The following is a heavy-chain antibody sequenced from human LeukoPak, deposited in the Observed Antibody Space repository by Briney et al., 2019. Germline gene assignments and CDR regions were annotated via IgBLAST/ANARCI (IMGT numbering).Heavy chain of an antibody. D-gene: IGHD3-10*01. Sequence: GASVKVSCKASGYTFTSYAIHWVRQAPGQRLEWMGWINAGSGNTKYSQKFQGRVTITRDTSASTAYMEVSSLRSEDTAVYYCARDGVWFGEPDFDYWGQGTLVTVSS. CDR1: GYTFTSYA. CDR3: ARDGVWFGEPDFDY. CDR2: INAGSGNT. V-gene: IGHV1-3*01. J-gene: IGHJ4*02.